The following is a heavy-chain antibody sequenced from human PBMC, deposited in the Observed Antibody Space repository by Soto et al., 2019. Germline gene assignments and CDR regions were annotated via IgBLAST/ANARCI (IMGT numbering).Heavy chain of an antibody. CDR3: ARDKDRLQLGGSYYYIMDV. Sequence: QVQLEQSGAEVKKPGSSVNVSCKASGGTFSNSAISWVRQAPGQGLEWMGGLMPIFRTPHYAQKFQGRVTITADESTSTAYREWSGLISEDTAVYYCARDKDRLQLGGSYYYIMDVWGQGTTVTVSS. V-gene: IGHV1-69*12. CDR1: GGTFSNSA. CDR2: LMPIFRTP. J-gene: IGHJ6*02. D-gene: IGHD5-12*01.